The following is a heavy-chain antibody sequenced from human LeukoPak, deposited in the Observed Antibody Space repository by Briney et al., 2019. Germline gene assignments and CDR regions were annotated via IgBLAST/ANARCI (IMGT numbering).Heavy chain of an antibody. Sequence: QSGGSLRLSCEASGFTFSTYAMHWVRQAPGKGLEWVTFTRYDGSNKYYADSVKGRFTISRDNSKNTLYLQMNSLRAEDTAVYYCAKEGVICSSTSCYGYFDYWGQGTLVTVSS. CDR2: TRYDGSNK. CDR3: AKEGVICSSTSCYGYFDY. CDR1: GFTFSTYA. D-gene: IGHD2-2*01. V-gene: IGHV3-30*02. J-gene: IGHJ4*02.